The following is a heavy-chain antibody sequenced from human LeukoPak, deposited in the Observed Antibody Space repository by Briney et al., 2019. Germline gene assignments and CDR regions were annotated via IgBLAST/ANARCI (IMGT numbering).Heavy chain of an antibody. CDR2: IDVAGNT. CDR3: ARDAAGSRPNS. V-gene: IGHV3-53*01. CDR1: GFTVSSYY. Sequence: GGSLRLSCAASGFTVSSYYMTWVRQAPGKGLEWLSSIDVAGNTIYAHYVRGRFTISRDNSKNTLYLQMNSLRVDDTAVYFCARDAAGSRPNSWGPGTLVTVTS. D-gene: IGHD3-10*01. J-gene: IGHJ4*02.